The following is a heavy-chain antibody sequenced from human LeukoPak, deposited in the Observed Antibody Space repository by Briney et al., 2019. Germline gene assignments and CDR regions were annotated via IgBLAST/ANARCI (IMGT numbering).Heavy chain of an antibody. CDR3: ARHSEGGFDY. CDR1: GGSISPYY. Sequence: PSETLSLTCTVSGGSISPYYWSWFRQPPGKGLEWIGYIYYTGSTTYNPSLKSRVTISVDTSKNQFSLRLTSVIAADTAVYYCARHSEGGFDYWGQGTLVTVSS. J-gene: IGHJ4*02. D-gene: IGHD3-10*01. V-gene: IGHV4-59*08. CDR2: IYYTGST.